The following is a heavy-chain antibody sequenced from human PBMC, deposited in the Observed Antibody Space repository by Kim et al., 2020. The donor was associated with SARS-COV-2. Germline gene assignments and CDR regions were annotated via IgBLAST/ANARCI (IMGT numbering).Heavy chain of an antibody. CDR2: IYYSGRT. D-gene: IGHD3-22*01. Sequence: SETLSLTCTVSGGSISSGGYYWSWIRQHTGKGLEWIGYIYYSGRTYYNPSLKSRVTISVDTSKNQFSLKLSSVTAADTSVYYCARGQGLITMIVVVVGAFVFWGQGTLVTVSS. CDR3: ARGQGLITMIVVVVGAFVF. V-gene: IGHV4-31*03. CDR1: GGSISSGGYY. J-gene: IGHJ4*02.